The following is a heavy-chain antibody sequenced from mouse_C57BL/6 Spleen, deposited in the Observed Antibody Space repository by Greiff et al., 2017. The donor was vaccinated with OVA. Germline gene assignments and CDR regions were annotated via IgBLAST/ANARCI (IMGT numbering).Heavy chain of an antibody. J-gene: IGHJ3*01. CDR1: GYTFTSYW. CDR3: ARDDYDCFAY. D-gene: IGHD2-4*01. V-gene: IGHV1-64*01. Sequence: QVQLQQPGAELVKPGASVKLSCKASGYTFTSYWMHWVKQRPGQGLEWIGMIHPNSGSTKYNEKFKSKATLTVDKSSSTAYMQLSSLTSEDSAVYYCARDDYDCFAYWGQGTLVTVSA. CDR2: IHPNSGST.